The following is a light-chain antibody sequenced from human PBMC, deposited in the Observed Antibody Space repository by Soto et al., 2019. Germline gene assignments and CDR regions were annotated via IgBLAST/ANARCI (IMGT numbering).Light chain of an antibody. Sequence: QSVLTQPPSVXGXXGXXXXXSCTGSSSSIGAGYDVHWYQQLPGTAPKIVIYGNINRPSGVPDRFSGSKSGTSASLAITGLQAEDEADYYCQSYDSSLSAVVFGGGTKLTVL. V-gene: IGLV1-40*01. CDR1: SSSIGAGYD. J-gene: IGLJ2*01. CDR3: QSYDSSLSAVV. CDR2: GNI.